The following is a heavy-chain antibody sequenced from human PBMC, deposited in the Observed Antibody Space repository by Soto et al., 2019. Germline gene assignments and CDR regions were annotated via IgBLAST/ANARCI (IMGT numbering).Heavy chain of an antibody. D-gene: IGHD3-9*01. CDR1: GYTFTSYG. J-gene: IGHJ1*01. V-gene: IGHV1-18*01. Sequence: ASVKVSCKASGYTFTSYGISWVRQAPGQGLEWMGWISAYNGSTNYAQKLQGRVTMTTDTSTSTAYMELRSLRSDDTAVYYCARDRYDILTGYYPAHYFQHWGQGTLVTVSS. CDR2: ISAYNGST. CDR3: ARDRYDILTGYYPAHYFQH.